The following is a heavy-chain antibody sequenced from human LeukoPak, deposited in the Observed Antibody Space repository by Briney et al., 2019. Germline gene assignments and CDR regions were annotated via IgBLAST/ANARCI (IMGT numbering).Heavy chain of an antibody. D-gene: IGHD3-16*01. J-gene: IGHJ4*02. Sequence: GGSLRLSCAASGFTFSSYSMNWVRQAPGKGLEWVSSISSSSSYIYYADSVKGRFTISRDNAKNSLYLQMNSLRAEDTAIYYCAGDLSFGQDVLDYWGQGTLVTVSS. V-gene: IGHV3-21*01. CDR3: AGDLSFGQDVLDY. CDR2: ISSSSSYI. CDR1: GFTFSSYS.